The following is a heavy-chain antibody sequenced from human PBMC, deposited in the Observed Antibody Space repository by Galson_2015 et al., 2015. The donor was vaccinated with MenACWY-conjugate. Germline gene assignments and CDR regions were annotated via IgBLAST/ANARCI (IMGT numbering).Heavy chain of an antibody. CDR3: ARITHDGLDY. J-gene: IGHJ4*02. CDR2: INRDGGGK. Sequence: SLRLSCAASGFTFDSYRMSWVRQAPGKGLEWVTNINRDGGGKYYASSVKGRFTISKDNAENSLYLQMNSLRAEDTAIYYCARITHDGLDYWGQGTLVTVSS. CDR1: GFTFDSYR. V-gene: IGHV3-7*01. D-gene: IGHD1-20*01.